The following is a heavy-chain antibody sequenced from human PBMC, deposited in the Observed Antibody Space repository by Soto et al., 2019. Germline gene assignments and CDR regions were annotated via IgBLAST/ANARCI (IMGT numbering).Heavy chain of an antibody. CDR2: ISGSGGST. J-gene: IGHJ6*02. D-gene: IGHD2-15*01. CDR3: AKDLFPVGYCSGGSCYSDYSYYGMDV. Sequence: GGSLRLSCAASGFTFSSYAMSWVRQAPGKGLEWVSAISGSGGSTYYADSVKGRFTISRDNSKNTLYLQMNSLRAEDTAVYYCAKDLFPVGYCSGGSCYSDYSYYGMDVWGQGTTVTVSS. V-gene: IGHV3-23*01. CDR1: GFTFSSYA.